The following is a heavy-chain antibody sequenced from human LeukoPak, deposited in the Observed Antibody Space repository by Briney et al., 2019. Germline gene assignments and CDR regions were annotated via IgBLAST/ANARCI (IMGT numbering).Heavy chain of an antibody. CDR2: IYYSGST. D-gene: IGHD5-12*01. Sequence: PSETLSLTCSVSGGSISSSNYYWGWIRQPPGKGLEWIGSIYYSGSTYYNPSLKSRVTISVDTSKNQFSLKLSSVTAADTALYYCARLGEYSGYDYWGQGTLVTVSS. V-gene: IGHV4-39*01. CDR1: GGSISSSNYY. CDR3: ARLGEYSGYDY. J-gene: IGHJ4*02.